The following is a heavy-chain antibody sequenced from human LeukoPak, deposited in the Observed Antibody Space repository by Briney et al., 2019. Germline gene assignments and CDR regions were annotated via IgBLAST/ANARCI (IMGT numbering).Heavy chain of an antibody. Sequence: GGSLGLSCAASGFTFSSYAMSWVRQAPGKGLEWVSAISGSGGSTYYADSVKGRFTISRDYSKNTLYLQMNSLRAEDTAVYYCAKRETGYSYGKAYWYFDLWGRGTLVTVSS. D-gene: IGHD5-18*01. J-gene: IGHJ2*01. CDR3: AKRETGYSYGKAYWYFDL. V-gene: IGHV3-23*01. CDR2: ISGSGGST. CDR1: GFTFSSYA.